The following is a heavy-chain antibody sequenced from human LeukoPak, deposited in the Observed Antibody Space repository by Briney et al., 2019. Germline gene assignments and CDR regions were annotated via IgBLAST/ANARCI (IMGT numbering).Heavy chain of an antibody. D-gene: IGHD1-26*01. CDR1: GLTLSNYW. Sequence: QAGVSLRLSCTASGLTLSNYWMIWVRQAPGKGLQWVAKIKQDGSEKYYVDSVKGRFTISRDNAENSLYLQMNSLRVEDTAVYYCAARSSGNPYFWGQGTLVTVSS. CDR3: AARSSGNPYF. J-gene: IGHJ4*02. CDR2: IKQDGSEK. V-gene: IGHV3-7*03.